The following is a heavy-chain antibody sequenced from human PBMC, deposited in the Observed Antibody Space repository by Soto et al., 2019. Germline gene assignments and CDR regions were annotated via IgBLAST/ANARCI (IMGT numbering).Heavy chain of an antibody. CDR3: EKDFKISGGHYGSLNYYYGMDV. V-gene: IGHV3-30*18. D-gene: IGHD3-10*01. CDR1: GFTFSAFG. CDR2: ISYDGILK. Sequence: GGSLRLSCETSGFTFSAFGMHWVRQAPGKGLEWVAIISYDGILKYYADSVKGRFTISRDTSKSALYLQMNSLRPEDTAVYYCEKDFKISGGHYGSLNYYYGMDVWGQGTTVTVSS. J-gene: IGHJ6*02.